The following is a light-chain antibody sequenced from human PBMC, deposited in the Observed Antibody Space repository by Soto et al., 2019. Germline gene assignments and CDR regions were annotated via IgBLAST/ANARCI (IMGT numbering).Light chain of an antibody. Sequence: EIVLTQSPGTLSLSPGERATLSCRASQSVISSYLAWYQQKSGQAPRLFIYGASNRATGIPDRFSGSGSGTDVTLTISRREPEDFAVYYCQQYGSSLWTFGQGTKVEI. CDR1: QSVISSY. V-gene: IGKV3-20*01. CDR3: QQYGSSLWT. CDR2: GAS. J-gene: IGKJ1*01.